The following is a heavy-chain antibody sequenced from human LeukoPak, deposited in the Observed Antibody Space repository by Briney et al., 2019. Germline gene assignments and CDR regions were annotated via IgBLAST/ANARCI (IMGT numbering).Heavy chain of an antibody. Sequence: SGTLSLTCTVSGGSISSSSYYWGWIRQPPGKGLEWIGSIYYSGSTYYNPSLKSRVTISVDTSKNHFSLELKSLTVADTAVYYCANGAKFDPWGPGTLVTVSS. CDR2: IYYSGST. CDR3: ANGAKFDP. J-gene: IGHJ5*02. D-gene: IGHD5-24*01. CDR1: GGSISSSSYY. V-gene: IGHV4-39*02.